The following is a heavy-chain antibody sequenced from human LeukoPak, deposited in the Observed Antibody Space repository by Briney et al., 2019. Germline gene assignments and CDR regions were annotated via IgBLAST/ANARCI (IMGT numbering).Heavy chain of an antibody. J-gene: IGHJ4*02. CDR2: ISGDGSTT. CDR1: GFTFSSYW. Sequence: GGSLRLSCAASGFTFSSYWMHWVRQAPGMGLVWVSRISGDGSTTSYADSVKGRFTISRDNAKNTLYLQMNSLRAEDTAVYYCARDTSYYYDSSGYALDYWGQGTLVTVSS. V-gene: IGHV3-74*01. CDR3: ARDTSYYYDSSGYALDY. D-gene: IGHD3-22*01.